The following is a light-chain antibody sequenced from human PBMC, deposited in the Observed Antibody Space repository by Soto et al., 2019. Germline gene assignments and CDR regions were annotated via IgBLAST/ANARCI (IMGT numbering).Light chain of an antibody. V-gene: IGKV1-5*01. CDR1: QTISTW. Sequence: DIQVTQSPPTLSASVGDRVTITCRASQTISTWMAWYQQKPGKAPKLLVYDASTLQSGVASRFSGSGSGTEFTLTINSLQPDDFATYYCQQYSVYWTFGQGTKVEIK. CDR3: QQYSVYWT. J-gene: IGKJ1*01. CDR2: DAS.